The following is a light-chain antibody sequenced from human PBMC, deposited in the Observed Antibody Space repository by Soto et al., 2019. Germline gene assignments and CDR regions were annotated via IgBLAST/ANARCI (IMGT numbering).Light chain of an antibody. J-gene: IGKJ1*01. CDR1: QSISSW. Sequence: DIQMTQSPSTLSASVGDRVTTTCRASQSISSWLAWYQQKPGKAPKLLIYKASSLESGVPSKFSGSGSGTEFTLTISSLQPDDFATYYCQQYNGYPWTFGQGTKVEIK. CDR3: QQYNGYPWT. CDR2: KAS. V-gene: IGKV1-5*03.